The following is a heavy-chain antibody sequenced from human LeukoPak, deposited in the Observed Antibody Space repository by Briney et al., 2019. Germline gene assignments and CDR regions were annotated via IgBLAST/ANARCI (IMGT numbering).Heavy chain of an antibody. J-gene: IGHJ4*02. CDR3: ARGDQWLDY. CDR2: ISYDGSSK. V-gene: IGHV3-30*03. Sequence: AGGSLRLSCAASGFTFSSYGMHWVRQARGKGLEWVAVISYDGSSKSYADSVKGQFTISRDNSENTLYLHMSSLRAEDTAVYYCARGDQWLDYWGQGTLLTVSS. D-gene: IGHD6-19*01. CDR1: GFTFSSYG.